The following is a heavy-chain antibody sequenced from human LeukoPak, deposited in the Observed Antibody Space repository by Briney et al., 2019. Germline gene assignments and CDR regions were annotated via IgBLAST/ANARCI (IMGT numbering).Heavy chain of an antibody. D-gene: IGHD1-7*01. J-gene: IGHJ5*02. Sequence: SETLSLTCAVFGGSFSGHYGTWIRQPPGKGLEWIGEINHSGGTNYNPSLKSRVTISVDTSKNQFSLKLSSLTAADTAVYYCARPTSWVNYFDPWGQGTLVTVSS. V-gene: IGHV4-34*01. CDR2: INHSGGT. CDR1: GGSFSGHY. CDR3: ARPTSWVNYFDP.